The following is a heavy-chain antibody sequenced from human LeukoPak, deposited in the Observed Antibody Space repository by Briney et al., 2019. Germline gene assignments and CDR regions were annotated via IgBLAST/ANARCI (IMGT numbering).Heavy chain of an antibody. V-gene: IGHV1-18*01. CDR3: ARGGVVVPAEAGYSSSWYISPFDY. D-gene: IGHD6-13*01. CDR1: GYTFTSYG. CDR2: ISAYNGNT. Sequence: GASVKVSCKASGYTFTSYGISWVRQAPGQGLEWMGWISAYNGNTNYAQKLQGRVTMTTDTSTNTAYMELRSLRSDDTAVYYCARGGVVVPAEAGYSSSWYISPFDYWGQGTLVTVSS. J-gene: IGHJ4*02.